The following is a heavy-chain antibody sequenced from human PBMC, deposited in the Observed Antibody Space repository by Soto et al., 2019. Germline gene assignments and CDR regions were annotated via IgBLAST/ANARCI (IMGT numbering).Heavy chain of an antibody. D-gene: IGHD2-2*01. J-gene: IGHJ6*03. CDR2: IYYSGST. Sequence: TLPHTCTVSGGSISSGGYCWSWIRKHPGKGLEWIGYIYYSGSTYYNPSLKSRVTISVDTSKNQFSLKLSSVTAADTAVYYCARDRVIKRLGYCSSTSCLNNYYYYYMDVWGKGTTVTVSS. CDR1: GGSISSGGYC. V-gene: IGHV4-31*03. CDR3: ARDRVIKRLGYCSSTSCLNNYYYYYMDV.